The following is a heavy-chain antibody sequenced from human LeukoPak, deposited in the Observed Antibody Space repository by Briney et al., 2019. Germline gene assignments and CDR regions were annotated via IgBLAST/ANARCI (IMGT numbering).Heavy chain of an antibody. CDR3: ARLYCSGGRCYSGYYYYYMDV. CDR2: INHSGST. J-gene: IGHJ6*03. D-gene: IGHD2-15*01. Sequence: SETLSLTCAVYGGSFSGYYWSWIRQPPGKGLEWIGEINHSGSTNYNPSLKSRVTISVDTSKDQFSLKLSSVTAADTAVYYCARLYCSGGRCYSGYYYYYMDVWGKGTTVTVSS. V-gene: IGHV4-34*01. CDR1: GGSFSGYY.